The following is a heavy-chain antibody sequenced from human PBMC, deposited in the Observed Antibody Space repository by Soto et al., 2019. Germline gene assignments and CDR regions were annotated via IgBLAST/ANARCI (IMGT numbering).Heavy chain of an antibody. CDR3: ARGGYCSGGSCYPPFDY. V-gene: IGHV1-69*13. J-gene: IGHJ4*02. CDR1: GGTFSSYA. Sequence: GASVKVSCKASGGTFSSYAISWVRQAPGQGLEWMGGIIPIFGTANYAQKFQGRVTITADESTSTAHMELSSLRSEDTAVYYCARGGYCSGGSCYPPFDYWGQGTLVTVSS. D-gene: IGHD2-15*01. CDR2: IIPIFGTA.